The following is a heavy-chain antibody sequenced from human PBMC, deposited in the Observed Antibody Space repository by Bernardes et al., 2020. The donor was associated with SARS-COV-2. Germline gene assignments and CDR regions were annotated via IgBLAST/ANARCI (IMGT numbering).Heavy chain of an antibody. J-gene: IGHJ3*01. CDR3: ARAPHVDTLFGMVMAINGAFDL. V-gene: IGHV1-18*04. Sequence: ASVKVSCKASGYTFTSYGISWVQQAPGQGLEWMGWISAYNGNTNYAQKFQGRVTLTTDTSTSTANMELRSLRFDDTAVYYCARAPHVDTLFGMVMAINGAFDLWGQGTMITVSS. CDR2: ISAYNGNT. CDR1: GYTFTSYG. D-gene: IGHD3-3*01.